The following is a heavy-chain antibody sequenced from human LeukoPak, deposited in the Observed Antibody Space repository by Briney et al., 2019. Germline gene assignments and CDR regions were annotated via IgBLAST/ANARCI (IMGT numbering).Heavy chain of an antibody. Sequence: GASVKVSCKASGGSFSSYAISWVRQAPGQGLEWMGRINLNSGGTTYAQKFQGRVTMTRDTSISTAYMELSRLRSDDTAVYYCARGGNFLTGYYWTTPLFQKPYYFDYWGQGTLVTVSS. CDR1: GGSFSSYA. J-gene: IGHJ4*02. CDR2: INLNSGGT. D-gene: IGHD3-9*01. V-gene: IGHV1-2*06. CDR3: ARGGNFLTGYYWTTPLFQKPYYFDY.